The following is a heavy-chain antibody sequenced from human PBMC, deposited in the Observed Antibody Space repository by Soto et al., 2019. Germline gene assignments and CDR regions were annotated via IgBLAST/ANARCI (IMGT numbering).Heavy chain of an antibody. CDR3: ARDPREITFGGVIVGDAFDI. Sequence: ASVKVSCKASGYTFTSYAMHWVRQAPGQRLEWMGWINAGNGNTKYSQKFQGRVTITRDTSASTAYMELSSLRSEDTAVYYCARDPREITFGGVIVGDAFDIWGQGTMVTVSS. V-gene: IGHV1-3*01. J-gene: IGHJ3*02. CDR2: INAGNGNT. CDR1: GYTFTSYA. D-gene: IGHD3-16*02.